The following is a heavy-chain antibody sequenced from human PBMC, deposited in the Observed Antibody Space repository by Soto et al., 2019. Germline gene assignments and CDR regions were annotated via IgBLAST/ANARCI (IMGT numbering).Heavy chain of an antibody. J-gene: IGHJ4*02. D-gene: IGHD3-22*01. Sequence: SETLSLTCTVSGGSINDCYWSWIRQPPGKGLEWIGYIYYSGSTDYNPSLKGRVTISVDTSKNQFSLRLSSVTAADTAVYYCARKAYYYDSSGYYSFDYWGQGTLVTASS. CDR2: IYYSGST. CDR3: ARKAYYYDSSGYYSFDY. CDR1: GGSINDCY. V-gene: IGHV4-59*12.